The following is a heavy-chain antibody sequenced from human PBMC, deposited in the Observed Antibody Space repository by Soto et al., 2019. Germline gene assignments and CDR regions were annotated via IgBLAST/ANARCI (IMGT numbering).Heavy chain of an antibody. V-gene: IGHV1-69*12. CDR1: GGTFRSYA. CDR2: IIPIFGTA. J-gene: IGHJ6*02. CDR3: AREHQMDYYYGMDV. D-gene: IGHD2-2*01. Sequence: QVQLVQSGAEVKKPGSSVKVSCKASGGTFRSYAISWVRQAPGQGLEWMGGIIPIFGTANYAQKFQGRVTITADESTSTAYMELSSLRSEDTAVYYCAREHQMDYYYGMDVWGQGTTVTVSS.